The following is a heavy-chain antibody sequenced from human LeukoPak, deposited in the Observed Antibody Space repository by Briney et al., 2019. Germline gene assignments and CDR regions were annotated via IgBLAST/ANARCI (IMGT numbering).Heavy chain of an antibody. J-gene: IGHJ5*02. CDR1: GFTFSSYS. V-gene: IGHV3-21*01. CDR2: ISSSSSYI. CDR3: ARDQSSGWYR. Sequence: TGGSLRLSCAASGFTFSSYSMNWVRQAPGKGLEWVSSISSSSSYIYYADSVKGRFTISRDNAKNSLYLQMNSLRAEDTAVYYCARDQSSGWYRWGQGTLVTVSS. D-gene: IGHD6-19*01.